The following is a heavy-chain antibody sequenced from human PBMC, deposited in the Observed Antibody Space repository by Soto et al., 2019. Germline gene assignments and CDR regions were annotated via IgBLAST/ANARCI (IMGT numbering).Heavy chain of an antibody. Sequence: QVQLVQSGAEVKKPGSSVKVSCKASGGTFSSYAISWVRQAPGQGLEWMGGIIPIFGTANYAQKFQGRVTIPADESRGTAYMELSSLRSEETAVYYCARDGSSVTPFDYWGQGTLVTFSS. V-gene: IGHV1-69*01. CDR1: GGTFSSYA. D-gene: IGHD6-6*01. CDR3: ARDGSSVTPFDY. J-gene: IGHJ4*02. CDR2: IIPIFGTA.